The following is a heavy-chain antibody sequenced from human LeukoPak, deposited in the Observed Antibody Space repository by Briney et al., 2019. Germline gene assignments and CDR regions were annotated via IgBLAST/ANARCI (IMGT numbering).Heavy chain of an antibody. CDR1: GGSISSSSYY. CDR3: TRTQAGYSSGWSIDY. CDR2: IHYSGST. J-gene: IGHJ4*02. D-gene: IGHD6-19*01. V-gene: IGHV4-39*01. Sequence: PSETLSLTCTVSGGSISSSSYYWGWIRQPPGKGLEWIGSIHYSGSTYYNPSLKSRVTISVHTSKNQFSLKLSSVTAADTAVYYCTRTQAGYSSGWSIDYWGQGTLVTVSS.